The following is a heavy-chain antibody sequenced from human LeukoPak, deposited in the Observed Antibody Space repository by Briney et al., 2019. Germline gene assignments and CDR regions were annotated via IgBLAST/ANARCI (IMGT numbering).Heavy chain of an antibody. CDR1: GFTFSAYW. D-gene: IGHD1-14*01. Sequence: GGSLRLSCAASGFTFSAYWMHWVRQAPGKGLEWLADIRQDGDQTYYADSVKVRFTISRDNAKNSLYLQLNSLRAEDTAVYYCAKDLASTGALDLWGQGTLVTVSS. V-gene: IGHV3-7*01. CDR3: AKDLASTGALDL. J-gene: IGHJ4*02. CDR2: IRQDGDQT.